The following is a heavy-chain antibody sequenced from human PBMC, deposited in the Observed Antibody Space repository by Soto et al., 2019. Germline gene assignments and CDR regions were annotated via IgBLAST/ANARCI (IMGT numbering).Heavy chain of an antibody. CDR1: GFTFSDSW. J-gene: IGHJ5*02. D-gene: IGHD4-4*01. CDR2: IKPDESEK. V-gene: IGHV3-7*01. Sequence: GGSLRLSCTASGFTFSDSWMTWVRQAPGKGLEWVARIKPDESEKKYADSVKGRFSISRDNAKNTMYLQMDSLRGEDTAVYYCVRGGSNYASWGQGTLVTVSS. CDR3: VRGGSNYAS.